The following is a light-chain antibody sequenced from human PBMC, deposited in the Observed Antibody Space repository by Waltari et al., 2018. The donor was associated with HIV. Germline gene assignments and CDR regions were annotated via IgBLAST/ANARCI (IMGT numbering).Light chain of an antibody. CDR3: MQALQTPRT. J-gene: IGKJ1*01. CDR1: QSLLHSNGYNC. V-gene: IGKV2-28*01. CDR2: LGS. Sequence: DIVMTQSPLSLPVTPGEPASISCMSSQSLLHSNGYNCLDWYLQKPGQSPQLLIYLGSNRASGVPDRFSGSGSGTDFTLKISRVEAEDVGVYYCMQALQTPRTFGQGTKVEIK.